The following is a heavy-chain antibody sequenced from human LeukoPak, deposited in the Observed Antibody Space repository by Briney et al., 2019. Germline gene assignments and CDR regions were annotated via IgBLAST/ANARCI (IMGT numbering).Heavy chain of an antibody. J-gene: IGHJ5*02. CDR3: ARDWSGSNWFDP. D-gene: IGHD3-3*01. CDR1: GDSISNYY. CDR2: YYTSEST. Sequence: KTSETLSLTCTVSGDSISNYYWSWIRQPAGKGLEWIGRYYTSESTDYNPSLKSRVTMSVDTSKNQFSLNLSSVTAADTAVYYCARDWSGSNWFDPWGQGTLVTVSS. V-gene: IGHV4-4*07.